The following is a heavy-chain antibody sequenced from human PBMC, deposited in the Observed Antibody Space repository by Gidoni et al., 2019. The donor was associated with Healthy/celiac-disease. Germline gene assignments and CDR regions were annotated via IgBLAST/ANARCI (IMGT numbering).Heavy chain of an antibody. CDR2: INPSGGST. V-gene: IGHV1-46*03. CDR3: ARLTDWYFDL. CDR1: GYTFTSYY. Sequence: HVQLVPSGAEVKKPGASVKVYCKASGYTFTSYYLHWVRQAPGQGLEWMVIINPSGGSTSYAQKFQGRVTMTRYTSISTVYMELSSLRSEYTAVYYCARLTDWYFDLWGRGTLVTVSS. J-gene: IGHJ2*01.